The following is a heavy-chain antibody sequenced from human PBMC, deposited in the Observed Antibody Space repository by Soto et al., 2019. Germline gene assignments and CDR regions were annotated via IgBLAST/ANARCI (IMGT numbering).Heavy chain of an antibody. V-gene: IGHV1-2*02. CDR2: INPNSGGT. Sequence: ASVKVSCKASGYTFTGYYMHWVRQAPGQGLEWMGWINPNSGGTNYAQKFQGRVTITADESTSTAYMELSSLRSEDTAVYYCARDCISTTCYGERVFDYWGQGTLVTVSS. CDR1: GYTFTGYY. D-gene: IGHD2-2*01. J-gene: IGHJ4*02. CDR3: ARDCISTTCYGERVFDY.